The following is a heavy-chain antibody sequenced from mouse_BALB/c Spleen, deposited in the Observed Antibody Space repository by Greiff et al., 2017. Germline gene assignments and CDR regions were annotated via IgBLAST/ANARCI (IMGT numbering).Heavy chain of an antibody. D-gene: IGHD2-2*01. CDR2: IYPGDGDT. Sequence: VQLQESGPELVKPGASVKISCKASGYAFSSSWMNWVKQRPGQGLEWIGRIYPGDGDTNYNGKFKGKATLTADKSSSTAYMQLSSLTSVDSAVYFCARGGYDEGAWFAYWGQGTLVTVSA. V-gene: IGHV1-82*01. CDR1: GYAFSSSW. CDR3: ARGGYDEGAWFAY. J-gene: IGHJ3*01.